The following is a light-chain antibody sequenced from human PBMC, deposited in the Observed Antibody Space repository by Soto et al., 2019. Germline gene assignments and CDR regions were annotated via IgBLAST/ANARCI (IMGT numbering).Light chain of an antibody. V-gene: IGKV3-20*01. CDR3: HQYGSSPPYS. J-gene: IGKJ2*03. Sequence: ETVLTQSPDTLSLSPGDGATLSCRATETVARSNLAWYQQKPGQPPRLLISGASTRAAGIPDRFSGSGSGSEFTLTISRLEPEDFAVYYCHQYGSSPPYSFGQGTKVEIK. CDR1: ETVARSN. CDR2: GAS.